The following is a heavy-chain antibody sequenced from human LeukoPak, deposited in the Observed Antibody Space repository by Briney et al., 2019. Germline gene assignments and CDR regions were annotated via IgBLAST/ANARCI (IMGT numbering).Heavy chain of an antibody. Sequence: GGSLRLSCAASGFTFSSYWMSWVRQAPGKGLEWVSAISGSGGSTYYADSVKGRFTISRDNSKNTLYLQMNSLRAEDTAVYYCAKDVGYCYDRGPIWGQGTMVTVSS. CDR3: AKDVGYCYDRGPI. V-gene: IGHV3-23*01. CDR1: GFTFSSYW. D-gene: IGHD3-22*01. J-gene: IGHJ3*02. CDR2: ISGSGGST.